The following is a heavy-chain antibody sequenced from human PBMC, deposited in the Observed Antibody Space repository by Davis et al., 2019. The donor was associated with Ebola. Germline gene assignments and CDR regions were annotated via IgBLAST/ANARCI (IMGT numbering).Heavy chain of an antibody. J-gene: IGHJ5*02. D-gene: IGHD1-20*01. V-gene: IGHV4-30-2*01. CDR3: ARSDRKWKLDL. Sequence: SETLSLTCAVSGGSISSGGYSWSWIRQPPGKGLEWIGYIYHSGSTYYNPSLKSRVTISVDTSKNQFSLKLSSVTAADTAVYYCARSDRKWKLDLWGQGALVTVSS. CDR1: GGSISSGGYS. CDR2: IYHSGST.